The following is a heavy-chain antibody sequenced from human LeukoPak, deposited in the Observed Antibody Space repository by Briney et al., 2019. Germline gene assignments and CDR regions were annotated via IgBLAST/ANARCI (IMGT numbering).Heavy chain of an antibody. CDR3: AREARDYDAFDY. CDR1: GYTFSGFY. J-gene: IGHJ4*02. V-gene: IGHV1-2*02. CDR2: INPDTGGT. D-gene: IGHD4/OR15-4a*01. Sequence: ASVKVSCKASGYTFSGFYIHWVRQAPGQGLEWMGWINPDTGGTYYAKKFQARVTMASDTPISTVSMELDRLLSDDTAVYYCAREARDYDAFDYWGQGTLVTVSS.